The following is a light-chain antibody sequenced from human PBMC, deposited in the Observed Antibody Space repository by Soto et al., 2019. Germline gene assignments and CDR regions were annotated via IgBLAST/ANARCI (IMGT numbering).Light chain of an antibody. V-gene: IGKV3-15*01. Sequence: EIVLTQSPATLSVSPGERVTLSCRASETLISFLAWYQQKPGQAPMLLIYGASTRGSGFPARFRGRGAATDFTLTIISLQSDDFAFDYCQHYNVWPFAVGQGTKLEI. CDR2: GAS. CDR3: QHYNVWPFA. CDR1: ETLISF. J-gene: IGKJ2*01.